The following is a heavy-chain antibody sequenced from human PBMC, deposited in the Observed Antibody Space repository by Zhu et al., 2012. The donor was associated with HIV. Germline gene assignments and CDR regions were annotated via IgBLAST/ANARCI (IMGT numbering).Heavy chain of an antibody. D-gene: IGHD3-10*01. Sequence: QVRLEESGPGLVKPSETLSLTCIVSGGSISSSSYYWGWIRQPPGKGLEWIGSIYYGDKTYYNPALKSRLTMSADTPKNQFSLKLRSVTAADTAIYYCARRPNVLRGPSNGFDIWGQGTMVTVSS. CDR2: IYYGDKT. J-gene: IGHJ3*02. CDR1: GGSISSSSYY. CDR3: ARRPNVLRGPSNGFDI. V-gene: IGHV4-39*01.